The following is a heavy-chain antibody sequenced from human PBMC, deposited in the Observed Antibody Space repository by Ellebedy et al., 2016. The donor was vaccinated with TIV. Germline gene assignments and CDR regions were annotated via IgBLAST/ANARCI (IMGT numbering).Heavy chain of an antibody. CDR1: GFSFETYG. J-gene: IGHJ4*02. CDR2: ISYDGRNT. CDR3: AKDRHPFITTWYHNYVDY. V-gene: IGHV3-30*18. D-gene: IGHD6-13*01. Sequence: PGGSLRLSCGGSGFSFETYGMHWVRQTPDKGLEWVAAISYDGRNTYYADSVKGRFTVSRDNFKSTLFLQMNSLRAEDTSIYHCAKDRHPFITTWYHNYVDYWGQGTLVTVSS.